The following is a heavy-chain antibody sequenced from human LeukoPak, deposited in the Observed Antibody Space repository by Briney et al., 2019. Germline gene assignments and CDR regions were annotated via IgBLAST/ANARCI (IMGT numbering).Heavy chain of an antibody. CDR1: GGSFSGYY. J-gene: IGHJ2*01. Sequence: SETLPLTCAVYGGSFSGYYWSWIRQPPGKGLEWIGEINHSGSTNYNPSLKSRVTISVDTSKNQFSLKLSSVTAADTAVYYCARVGGYSYGYEEWYFDLWGRGTLVTVSS. V-gene: IGHV4-34*01. CDR3: ARVGGYSYGYEEWYFDL. CDR2: INHSGST. D-gene: IGHD5-18*01.